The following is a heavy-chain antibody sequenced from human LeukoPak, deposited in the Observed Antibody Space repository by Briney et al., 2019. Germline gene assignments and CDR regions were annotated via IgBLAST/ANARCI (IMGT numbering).Heavy chain of an antibody. Sequence: GGSLRLSCATSGFIFSTYALSWVRQAPGKGLEWASSISGSGGSTYHADSVKGRFTISRDNAKNSLYLQMNSLRDEDTAVYYCARSDPLEPVDYWGQGTLVTVSS. CDR3: ARSDPLEPVDY. CDR2: ISGSGGST. D-gene: IGHD1-14*01. J-gene: IGHJ4*02. V-gene: IGHV3-23*01. CDR1: GFIFSTYA.